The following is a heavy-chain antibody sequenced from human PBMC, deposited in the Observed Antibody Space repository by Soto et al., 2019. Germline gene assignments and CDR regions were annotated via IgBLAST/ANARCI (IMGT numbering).Heavy chain of an antibody. CDR1: GGSISGSY. CDR2: VYYTGST. V-gene: IGHV4-59*01. D-gene: IGHD6-19*01. CDR3: ARSVAVPGAHIDY. J-gene: IGHJ4*02. Sequence: SEILSLTCSVSGGSISGSYWSWIRQSPGKGLEWLGYVYYTGSTNYSPSLRSRVSISVDTSKNEFSLRLSSVTAADTAVYFCARSVAVPGAHIDYWGQGTQVTVSS.